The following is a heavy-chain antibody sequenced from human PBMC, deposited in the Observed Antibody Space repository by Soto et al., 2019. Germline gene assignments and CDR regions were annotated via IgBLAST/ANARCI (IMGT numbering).Heavy chain of an antibody. CDR1: GYTFTDYY. Sequence: QVQLVQSGAEVKTPGASVKVSCKTSGYTFTDYYMHWVRQAPGQGLEWVGWMNPNSGGTYSAQNFQGRVTLTRDTSISTAYMELTSLKSDDTAVYYCARGGIRAQGSNTFDYCSQGTLVTVSS. V-gene: IGHV1-2*02. CDR3: ARGGIRAQGSNTFDY. CDR2: MNPNSGGT. D-gene: IGHD2-21*01. J-gene: IGHJ4*02.